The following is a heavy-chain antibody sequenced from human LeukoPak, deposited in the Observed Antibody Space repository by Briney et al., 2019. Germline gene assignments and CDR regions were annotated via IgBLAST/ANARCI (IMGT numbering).Heavy chain of an antibody. CDR1: GGSISSYY. J-gene: IGHJ4*02. CDR2: IYYSGST. CDR3: ARELAYGYMYFDY. V-gene: IGHV4-59*01. Sequence: SETLSLTCTVSGGSISSYYWSWIRQPPGKGLEWIGYIYYSGSTNYNPSLKSRATISVDTSKNQFSLKLSSVTAADTAVYCCARELAYGYMYFDYWGQGTLVTVSS. D-gene: IGHD5-18*01.